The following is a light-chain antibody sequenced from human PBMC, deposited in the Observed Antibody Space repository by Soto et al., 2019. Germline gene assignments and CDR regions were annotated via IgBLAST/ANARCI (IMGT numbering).Light chain of an antibody. V-gene: IGKV3-15*01. CDR3: QQYNNWPPMYT. Sequence: EIVMTQSPATLSVSPGERATLSCRASQSVNSNLAWYQQKPGQAPRLLMYDASTRATGIPARFSGSGSGTEFTLTISSLQPEDFAVYYCQQYNNWPPMYTFGQGTKLEIK. CDR1: QSVNSN. CDR2: DAS. J-gene: IGKJ2*01.